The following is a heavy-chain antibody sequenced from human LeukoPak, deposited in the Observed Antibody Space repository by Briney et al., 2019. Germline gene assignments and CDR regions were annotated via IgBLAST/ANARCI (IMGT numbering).Heavy chain of an antibody. CDR2: ISYDGSNK. CDR3: AKYYDSSGYYPYYYYGMDV. CDR1: GFPFSSYG. J-gene: IGHJ6*02. Sequence: PGGSLRLPCAASGFPFSSYGMPWVRQAPGKGLGWGAVISYDGSNKYYADSVKGRFTISRDNSKNTLYLQMNSLRAEDTAVYYCAKYYDSSGYYPYYYYGMDVWGQGTTVTVSS. V-gene: IGHV3-30*18. D-gene: IGHD3-22*01.